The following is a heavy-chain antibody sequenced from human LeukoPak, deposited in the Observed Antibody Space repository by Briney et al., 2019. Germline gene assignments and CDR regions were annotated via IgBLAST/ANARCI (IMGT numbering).Heavy chain of an antibody. CDR2: ISSSGSYI. J-gene: IGHJ4*02. Sequence: GGSLRLSCAASGFTFSSYSMNWVRQAPGKGLEWVSSISSSGSYIYYADSVKGRFTISRDNAKNSLYLQMNSLRAEDTAVYYCARGDIDHWGQGTLVTVSS. CDR3: ARGDIDH. CDR1: GFTFSSYS. V-gene: IGHV3-21*01.